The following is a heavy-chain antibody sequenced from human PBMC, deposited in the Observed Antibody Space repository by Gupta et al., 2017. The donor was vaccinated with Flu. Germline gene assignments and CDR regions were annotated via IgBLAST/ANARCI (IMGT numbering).Heavy chain of an antibody. V-gene: IGHV3-11*01. D-gene: IGHD2-2*01. Sequence: MSWIRQAPRKGLEWVSYISNSGNTQNYADSVKGRFSISRDNAKNSLFLQMNSLRAEDTAVYYCARSQYHLDPWGLGTLVTVSS. J-gene: IGHJ5*02. CDR2: ISNSGNTQ. CDR3: ARSQYHLDP.